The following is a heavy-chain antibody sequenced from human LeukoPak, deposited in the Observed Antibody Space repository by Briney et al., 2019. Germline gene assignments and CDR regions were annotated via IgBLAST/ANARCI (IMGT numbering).Heavy chain of an antibody. Sequence: GGSLRLSCKGSGYSFTSYWIGWVRQMPGKGLEWMGIIYPGDSDTRYSPSFQGQVTISADKSISTAYLQRSSLKASDTAMYYCARTVEMATIVGYFDYWGQGTLVTVSS. D-gene: IGHD5-24*01. J-gene: IGHJ4*02. V-gene: IGHV5-51*01. CDR3: ARTVEMATIVGYFDY. CDR2: IYPGDSDT. CDR1: GYSFTSYW.